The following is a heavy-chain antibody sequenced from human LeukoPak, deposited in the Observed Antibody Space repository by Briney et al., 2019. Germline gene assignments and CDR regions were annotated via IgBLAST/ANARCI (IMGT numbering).Heavy chain of an antibody. CDR1: GYTFTNYG. V-gene: IGHV1-3*01. CDR2: INAGNGNT. J-gene: IGHJ4*02. Sequence: ASVTVSCTASGYTFTNYGISWVRQAPGQRLEWMGWINAGNGNTKYSQKFQGRVTITRDTSASTAYMELSSLRSEDTAVYYCARGSNLDYWGQGTLVTVSS. D-gene: IGHD2-15*01. CDR3: ARGSNLDY.